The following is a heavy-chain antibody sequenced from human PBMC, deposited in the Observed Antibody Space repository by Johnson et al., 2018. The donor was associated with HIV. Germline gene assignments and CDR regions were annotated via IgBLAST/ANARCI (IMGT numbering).Heavy chain of an antibody. J-gene: IGHJ3*02. CDR2: INWNGGST. D-gene: IGHD1-1*01. V-gene: IGHV3-20*04. CDR3: ARVTRYNWNSDAFDI. Sequence: EVRLVESGGGVVRPGGSLRLSCAASGFTFDDYGMSWVRQAPGKGLEWVSGINWNGGSTGYADSVKGRFTISRDNAKNSLYLQMNSLRAEETALYYCARVTRYNWNSDAFDIWGQGTMVTVSS. CDR1: GFTFDDYG.